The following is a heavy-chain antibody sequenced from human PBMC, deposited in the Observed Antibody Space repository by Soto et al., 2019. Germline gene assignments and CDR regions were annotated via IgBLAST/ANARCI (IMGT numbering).Heavy chain of an antibody. CDR2: TYYRSKWYN. D-gene: IGHD2-2*01. CDR1: GDSVSSNSAA. V-gene: IGHV6-1*01. J-gene: IGHJ3*02. CDR3: ARDEVVPAAKGSDI. Sequence: SQTLSLTCAISGDSVSSNSAAGNWIRQSPSRGLEWLGRTYYRSKWYNDYAVSVKSRITINPDTSKNQFSLQLNSVTPEDTAVYYCARDEVVPAAKGSDIWGQGTMVTVSS.